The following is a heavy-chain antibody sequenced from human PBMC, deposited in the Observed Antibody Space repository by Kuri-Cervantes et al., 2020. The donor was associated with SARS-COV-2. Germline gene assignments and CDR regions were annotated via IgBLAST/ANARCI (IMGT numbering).Heavy chain of an antibody. CDR3: ATHAAIFGVVLPDY. J-gene: IGHJ4*02. CDR2: MNPDTGNA. CDR1: GYTFTNND. D-gene: IGHD3-3*01. Sequence: ASVKVSCKASGYTFTNNDINWVRQASGQGLEWMGWMNPDTGNAGYAQKFQGRVTMTRITSTSTAYMELSSLRFEDSAVYYCATHAAIFGVVLPDYWGQGTLVTVSS. V-gene: IGHV1-8*02.